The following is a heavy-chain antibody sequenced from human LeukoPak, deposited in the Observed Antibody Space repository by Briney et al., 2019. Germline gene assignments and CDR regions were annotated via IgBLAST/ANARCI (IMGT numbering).Heavy chain of an antibody. CDR1: GFTISSYA. CDR2: ISGSGSAT. V-gene: IGHV3-23*01. CDR3: ARGGFGELFLSWFDP. Sequence: GGSLRLSCAASGFTISSYAMTWVRQAPGKGLEWVSSISGSGSATYYADSVKGRFTISRGNAKNTLYLQMNSLRAEDTAVYYCARGGFGELFLSWFDPWGQGTLVTVSS. D-gene: IGHD3-10*01. J-gene: IGHJ5*02.